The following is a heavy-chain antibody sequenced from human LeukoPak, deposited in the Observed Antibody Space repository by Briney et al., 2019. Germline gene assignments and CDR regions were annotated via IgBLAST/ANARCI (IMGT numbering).Heavy chain of an antibody. J-gene: IGHJ4*02. CDR2: ISGSGGNT. V-gene: IGHV3-23*01. Sequence: GGSLRLSCAVSGFPFCSYTACWVRQAPGKGLEWVSSISGSGGNTYYADSVKGRFTISRDNSKNTLYMQMNSLRAEDTAVYYCAKLGTHSDGWSQGTLVTVSS. D-gene: IGHD4-23*01. CDR3: AKLGTHSDG. CDR1: GFPFCSYT.